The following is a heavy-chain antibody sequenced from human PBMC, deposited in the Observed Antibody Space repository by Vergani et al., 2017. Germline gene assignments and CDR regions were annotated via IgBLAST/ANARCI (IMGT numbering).Heavy chain of an antibody. CDR3: AKGTDYYDSSGYYYFDY. V-gene: IGHV3-23*04. D-gene: IGHD3-22*01. J-gene: IGHJ4*02. Sequence: EVQLVESGGGLVQPGRSLRLSCTASGFTFSSYAMSWVRQAPGKGLEWVSAISGSGGSTYYADSVKGRFTISRDNSKNTLYLQMNSLRAEDTAVYYCAKGTDYYDSSGYYYFDYWGQGTLVTVSS. CDR2: ISGSGGST. CDR1: GFTFSSYA.